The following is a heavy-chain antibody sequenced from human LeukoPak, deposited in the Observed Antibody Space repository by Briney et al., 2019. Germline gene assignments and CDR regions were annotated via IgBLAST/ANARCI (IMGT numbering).Heavy chain of an antibody. V-gene: IGHV1-24*01. D-gene: IGHD3-16*02. Sequence: GASVKASCKVSGYTLTELSMHWVRQAPGKGLEWMGGFDPEDGETIYAQKFQGRVTMTEDTSTDTAYMELSSLRSEDTAVYYCATVGGKYDYVWGSYRPFDYWGQGTLVTVSS. J-gene: IGHJ4*02. CDR1: GYTLTELS. CDR2: FDPEDGET. CDR3: ATVGGKYDYVWGSYRPFDY.